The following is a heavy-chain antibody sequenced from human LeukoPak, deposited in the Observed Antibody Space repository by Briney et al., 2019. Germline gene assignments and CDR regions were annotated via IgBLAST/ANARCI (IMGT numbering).Heavy chain of an antibody. CDR2: ISSSGSTI. CDR1: GFTFSDYY. D-gene: IGHD3-10*01. Sequence: PGGSLRLSCAASGFTFSDYYMSWIRQAPGKGLEWVSYISSSGSTIYYADSVKGRFTISRDNAKNSLYLQMNSLRAEDTAVYYCARDLVLYDGSGSYSYFDYWGQGTLVTVSS. J-gene: IGHJ4*02. V-gene: IGHV3-11*01. CDR3: ARDLVLYDGSGSYSYFDY.